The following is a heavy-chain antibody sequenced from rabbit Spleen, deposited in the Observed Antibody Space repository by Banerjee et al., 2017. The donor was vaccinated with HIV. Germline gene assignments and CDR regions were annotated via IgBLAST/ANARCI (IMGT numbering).Heavy chain of an antibody. J-gene: IGHJ6*01. D-gene: IGHD4-2*01. CDR2: IDSSSSDFT. Sequence: QSLEESGGDLVKPGASLTLTCTASGVSFSFNSYMCWVRQAPGKGLEWIACIDSSSSDFTYFASWAKGRFTISKTSSTTVTLQMTGLTAADTATCFCARGSAYAGAGYALWGQGTLVTVS. CDR1: GVSFSFNSY. V-gene: IGHV1S40*01. CDR3: ARGSAYAGAGYAL.